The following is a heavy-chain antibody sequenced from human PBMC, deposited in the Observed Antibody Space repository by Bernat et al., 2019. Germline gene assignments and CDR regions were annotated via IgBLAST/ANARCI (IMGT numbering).Heavy chain of an antibody. Sequence: EVQLLESGGGLVQPGRSLRLSCAASGFTFDDYAMHWVRQAPGKGLEWVSGIRWNSGSIGYADSGKGRFTIYRDDAKNSLYLQMNSLRAEETALYYGAKDLSGPGWESILSAFDIWGQGTMVTVSS. CDR2: IRWNSGSI. J-gene: IGHJ3*02. V-gene: IGHV3-9*01. CDR3: AKDLSGPGWESILSAFDI. D-gene: IGHD1-26*01. CDR1: GFTFDDYA.